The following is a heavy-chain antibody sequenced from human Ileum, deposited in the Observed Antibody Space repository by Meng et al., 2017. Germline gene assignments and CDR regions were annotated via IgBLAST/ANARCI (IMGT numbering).Heavy chain of an antibody. CDR1: GGSVSSGSYY. V-gene: IGHV4-61*01. D-gene: IGHD6-6*01. J-gene: IGHJ4*02. Sequence: QGQLQWSGPRLLRPSETLSLACTVSGGSVSSGSYYWSWIRQPPGKGLEWIGHIYYSGSTNYNPSLKSRVTISVDMSKNQFSLKLNSVTAADTAIYFCARSSTSPASYFFDYWGQGTLVTVSS. CDR2: IYYSGST. CDR3: ARSSTSPASYFFDY.